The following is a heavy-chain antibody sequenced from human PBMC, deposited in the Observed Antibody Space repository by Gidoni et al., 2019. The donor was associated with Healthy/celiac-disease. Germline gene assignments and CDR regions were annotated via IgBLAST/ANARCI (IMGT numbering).Heavy chain of an antibody. CDR1: GYTFTGYY. CDR2: INPNSGGT. D-gene: IGHD3-10*01. CDR3: ARGNKLIKKGLDY. Sequence: QVQLVQSGAEVKKPGASVKVPCKASGYTFTGYYMHWVRQAPGQGLEWLGWINPNSGGTNYAQKFPGRVTITRDTSISTAYMELSRLRSDDTAVYYCARGNKLIKKGLDYWGQGTLVTVSS. J-gene: IGHJ4*02. V-gene: IGHV1-2*02.